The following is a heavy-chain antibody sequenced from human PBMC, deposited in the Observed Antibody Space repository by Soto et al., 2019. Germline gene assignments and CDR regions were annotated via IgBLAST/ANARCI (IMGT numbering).Heavy chain of an antibody. Sequence: SVKVSCKASGGTFSSYAISWVRQAPGQGLEWMGGIIPIFGTANYAQKFQGRVTITADESTSTAYMELSSLRSEDTAVYYCARAALPPLYSSSWYGNHYYGMDVWGQGTTVTVSS. V-gene: IGHV1-69*13. CDR3: ARAALPPLYSSSWYGNHYYGMDV. J-gene: IGHJ6*02. CDR2: IIPIFGTA. D-gene: IGHD6-13*01. CDR1: GGTFSSYA.